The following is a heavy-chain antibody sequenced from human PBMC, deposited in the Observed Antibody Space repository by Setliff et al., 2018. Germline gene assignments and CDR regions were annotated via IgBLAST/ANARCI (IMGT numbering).Heavy chain of an antibody. V-gene: IGHV3-11*01. CDR2: IGESGNNI. CDR1: GFTFSGYY. CDR3: ARDSAYSSRSSGMDV. D-gene: IGHD6-13*01. J-gene: IGHJ6*02. Sequence: LRLSCAASGFTFSGYYMQWVRQAPGKGLGWVSYIGESGNNIHYADSVKGRFTISSDNAKNSLYLQMNSLRVEHTASYYCARDSAYSSRSSGMDVWGQGTTVTVSS.